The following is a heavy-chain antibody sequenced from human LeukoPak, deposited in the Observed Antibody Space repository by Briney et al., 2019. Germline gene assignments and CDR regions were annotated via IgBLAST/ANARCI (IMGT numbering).Heavy chain of an antibody. V-gene: IGHV4-34*01. D-gene: IGHD6-13*01. Sequence: PSETLSLTCAVYGGSFSGYYWSWIRQPPGKGLEWIGEINHSGSANYNPSLKSRVTISVDTSKNQFSLKLSSVTAADTAVYYCARHRIAAAGLKWFDPWGQGTLVTVSS. CDR2: INHSGSA. J-gene: IGHJ5*02. CDR1: GGSFSGYY. CDR3: ARHRIAAAGLKWFDP.